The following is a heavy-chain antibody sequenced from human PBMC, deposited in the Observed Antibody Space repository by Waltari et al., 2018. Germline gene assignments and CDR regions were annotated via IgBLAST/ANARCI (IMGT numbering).Heavy chain of an antibody. D-gene: IGHD6-19*01. CDR3: AREASSGWPYYYYGMDV. CDR2: ISSSGSTI. CDR1: GFTFSRYE. Sequence: EVQLVESGGGLVQPGGSLRLSCAASGFTFSRYEMNWVRPAPGKGLEWVSYISSSGSTIYYADSVKGRFTISRDNAKNSLYLQMNSLRAEDTAVYYCAREASSGWPYYYYGMDVWGQGTTVTVSS. J-gene: IGHJ6*02. V-gene: IGHV3-48*03.